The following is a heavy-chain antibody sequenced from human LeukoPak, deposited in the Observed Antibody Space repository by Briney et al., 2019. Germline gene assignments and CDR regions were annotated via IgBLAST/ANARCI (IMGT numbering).Heavy chain of an antibody. CDR1: GGSFSGYY. D-gene: IGHD3-10*01. V-gene: IGHV4-34*01. CDR3: ARGVPSAYYYGSGSPNPYFDY. CDR2: INHSGST. Sequence: SETLSLTCAVYGGSFSGYYWSWIRQPPGKGLEWIGEINHSGSTNYNPSLKSRVTISVDTYKNQFSLKLSSVTAADTAVYYCARGVPSAYYYGSGSPNPYFDYWGQGTLVTVSS. J-gene: IGHJ4*02.